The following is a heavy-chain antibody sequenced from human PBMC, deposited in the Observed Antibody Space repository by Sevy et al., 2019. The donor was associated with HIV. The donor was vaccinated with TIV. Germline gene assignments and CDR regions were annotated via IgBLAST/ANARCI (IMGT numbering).Heavy chain of an antibody. CDR1: GGSISSYY. CDR3: ARGTIHISNWFDP. CDR2: ISTSGTT. V-gene: IGHV4-4*07. D-gene: IGHD2-2*02. Sequence: SETLSLTCTVSGGSISSYYWSWIRQPAGKGLECIGRISTSGTTNYNPSLKSRVTMSVDTSKNQLSLRLSSVTAADTAVYYCARGTIHISNWFDPWGQGTLVTVSS. J-gene: IGHJ5*02.